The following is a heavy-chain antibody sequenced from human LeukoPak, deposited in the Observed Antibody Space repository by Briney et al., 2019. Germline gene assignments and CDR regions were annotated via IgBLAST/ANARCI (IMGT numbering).Heavy chain of an antibody. Sequence: ETLSLTCTVSGDSISSGYYWGWIRQPPGKGLEWVSAISGSGGSTYYADSVKGRFTISRDNSKNTLYLQMNSLRAEDTAIYSCAKNGDRGAYCSGGTCYPYYYYNMDVWGKGTTVTISS. CDR2: ISGSGGST. CDR1: GDSISSGYY. V-gene: IGHV3-23*01. J-gene: IGHJ6*03. CDR3: AKNGDRGAYCSGGTCYPYYYYNMDV. D-gene: IGHD2-15*01.